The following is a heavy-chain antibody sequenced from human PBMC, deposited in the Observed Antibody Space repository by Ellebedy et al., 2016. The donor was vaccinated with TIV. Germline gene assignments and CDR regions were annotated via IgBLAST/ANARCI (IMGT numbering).Heavy chain of an antibody. Sequence: GESLKISCEASGFTFATYAMTWVRQAPGKGLEWVSGLTGAGVGTYYADSVKGRFTISRDNSNNSLYLQMDSLRAEDTAVYYCATDEGIYWGQGTLVTVSS. CDR3: ATDEGIY. J-gene: IGHJ4*02. D-gene: IGHD3-10*01. CDR1: GFTFATYA. CDR2: LTGAGVGT. V-gene: IGHV3-23*01.